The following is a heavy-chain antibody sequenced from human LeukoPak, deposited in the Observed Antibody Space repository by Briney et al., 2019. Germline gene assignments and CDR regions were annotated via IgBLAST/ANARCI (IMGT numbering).Heavy chain of an antibody. CDR2: IYTSGST. Sequence: PSETLSLTCTVSGGSISSYYWSWIRQPAGKGLEWIGRIYTSGSTNYNPSLKSRVTMSVDTSKNQFSLKLSSVTAADTAVYYCARGGTIFWSGYRWFDPWGQGTLVTVSS. V-gene: IGHV4-4*07. CDR1: GGSISSYY. D-gene: IGHD3-3*01. J-gene: IGHJ5*02. CDR3: ARGGTIFWSGYRWFDP.